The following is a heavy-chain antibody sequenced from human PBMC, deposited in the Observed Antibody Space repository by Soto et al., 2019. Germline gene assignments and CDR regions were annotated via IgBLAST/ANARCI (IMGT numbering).Heavy chain of an antibody. CDR2: IYYSGTT. J-gene: IGHJ4*02. CDR3: MLAYGSGSYYXY. Sequence: SETLSLTCIVSGGSVYSSDYYWGWIRQPPGKGLEWIGCIYYSGTTYYSPSLKSRVTISVDTSKNQFSLKLNSVTAADTAAYYCMLAYGSGSYYXYWGQGILVTVSS. V-gene: IGHV4-39*01. CDR1: GGSVYSSDYY. D-gene: IGHD3-10*01.